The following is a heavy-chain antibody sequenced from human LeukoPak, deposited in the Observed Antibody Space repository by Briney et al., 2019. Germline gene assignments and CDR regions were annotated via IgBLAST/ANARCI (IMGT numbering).Heavy chain of an antibody. CDR3: ARATGSTMTMDAFDI. Sequence: SVKVSCKASGGSFSSSAISWVRQAPGQGLEWMGGIIPKLRTSNYAQKFRGRVTITADESTTTAYMELSSLRSEDTALYYCARATGSTMTMDAFDIWGQGTMVTVSS. CDR2: IIPKLRTS. J-gene: IGHJ3*02. D-gene: IGHD5/OR15-5a*01. CDR1: GGSFSSSA. V-gene: IGHV1-69*01.